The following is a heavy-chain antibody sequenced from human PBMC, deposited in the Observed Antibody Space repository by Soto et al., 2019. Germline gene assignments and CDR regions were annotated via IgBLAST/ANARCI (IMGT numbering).Heavy chain of an antibody. V-gene: IGHV1-69*13. Sequence: ASVKVSCKASGGTFSSYAISWVRQAPGQGLEWMGGIIPIFGTANYAQKFQGRVTITADESTSTAYMELSSLRSEDTAVYYCARTPIELMTHYDAFDIWGQGTMVTVS. J-gene: IGHJ3*02. D-gene: IGHD2-8*01. CDR3: ARTPIELMTHYDAFDI. CDR2: IIPIFGTA. CDR1: GGTFSSYA.